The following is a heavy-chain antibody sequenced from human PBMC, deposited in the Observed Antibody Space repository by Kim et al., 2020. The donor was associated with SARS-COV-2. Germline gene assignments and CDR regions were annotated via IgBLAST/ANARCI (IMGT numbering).Heavy chain of an antibody. CDR1: CSTFSSYA. CDR2: ISGSGGST. CDR3: AKGDNNDYYTY. Sequence: GGSLRLSFSASCSTFSSYAMNWVRQAPGKGLEWVSIISGSGGSTYYADSVKGRFTISRDNYKNTLYLQMNSLRAGDTAVYYCAKGDNNDYYTYWGQGTL. V-gene: IGHV3-23*01. D-gene: IGHD3-22*01. J-gene: IGHJ4*02.